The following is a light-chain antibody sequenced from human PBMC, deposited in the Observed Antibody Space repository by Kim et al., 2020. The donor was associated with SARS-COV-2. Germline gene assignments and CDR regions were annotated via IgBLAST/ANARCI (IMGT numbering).Light chain of an antibody. J-gene: IGKJ4*01. CDR3: QQYTSYPLT. Sequence: AAVGDRVTITCRASQRIGNMLAWYQQKPEQAPKFLIYEASSLESGVPSRFSGSGSGTEFTLPISSLQPDDLATYYCQQYTSYPLTFGGGTKVDIK. V-gene: IGKV1-5*03. CDR2: EAS. CDR1: QRIGNM.